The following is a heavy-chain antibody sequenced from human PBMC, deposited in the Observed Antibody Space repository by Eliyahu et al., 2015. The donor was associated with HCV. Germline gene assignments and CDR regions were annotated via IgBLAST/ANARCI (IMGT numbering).Heavy chain of an antibody. D-gene: IGHD3-22*01. Sequence: EVQLVESGGGLVQPGGSLXLSCAASGFXVSSNYMSWVRQAPGKGLEWVSIFYSDGTTYYADSVKGRFTISRDNSRNTLYLQMNSLRAEDTAVYYCARGARHFDSSGYYDYWGLGVLVTVSS. V-gene: IGHV3-66*02. J-gene: IGHJ4*02. CDR3: ARGARHFDSSGYYDY. CDR2: FYSDGTT. CDR1: GFXVSSNY.